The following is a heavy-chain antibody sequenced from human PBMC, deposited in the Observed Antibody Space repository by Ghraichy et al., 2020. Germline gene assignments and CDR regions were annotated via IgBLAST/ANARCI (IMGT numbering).Heavy chain of an antibody. D-gene: IGHD1-14*01. Sequence: SVKVSCKASGGTFNSYAFSWVRQAPGQGLEWMGRTIPILDLANYSQKFQGRVTITADTSTSTANMELSSLTSEETAVYYCAREPGTTAVNYSYDMDVWGKATTITVSS. J-gene: IGHJ6*03. CDR3: AREPGTTAVNYSYDMDV. V-gene: IGHV1-69*04. CDR1: GGTFNSYA. CDR2: TIPILDLA.